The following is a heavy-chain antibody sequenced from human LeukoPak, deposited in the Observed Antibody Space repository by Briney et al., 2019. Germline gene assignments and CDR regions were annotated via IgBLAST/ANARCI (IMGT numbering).Heavy chain of an antibody. Sequence: PSQTLSLTCTVSGGSISSGDYYWSWIRQPPGKGLEWIGYIYYSGSTYYNPSLKSRVTISVDTSKNQFSLKLSSVTAADTAVYYCARGGMVRGVSSRRYYGMDVWGQGTTVTVSS. CDR3: ARGGMVRGVSSRRYYGMDV. V-gene: IGHV4-30-4*01. D-gene: IGHD3-10*01. CDR2: IYYSGST. J-gene: IGHJ6*02. CDR1: GGSISSGDYY.